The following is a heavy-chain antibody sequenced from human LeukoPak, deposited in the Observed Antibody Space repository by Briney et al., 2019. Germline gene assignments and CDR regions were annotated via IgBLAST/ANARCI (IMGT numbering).Heavy chain of an antibody. V-gene: IGHV1-8*03. CDR2: MAPDSGST. Sequence: ASVKVSCRASGYTLTRYDINWVRQAPGQGLEWVAWMAPDSGSTVLAPKFQGRVALSVNTSISTVFMELSGLRSDDTATYFCARTRYTSSYYYYMDVWGKGTTVSVSS. CDR1: GYTLTRYD. CDR3: ARTRYTSSYYYYMDV. D-gene: IGHD5-12*01. J-gene: IGHJ6*03.